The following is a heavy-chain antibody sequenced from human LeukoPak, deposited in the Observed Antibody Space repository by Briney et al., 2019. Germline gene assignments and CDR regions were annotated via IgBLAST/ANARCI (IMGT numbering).Heavy chain of an antibody. CDR2: INPSGGST. V-gene: IGHV1-46*03. CDR3: AREGGEDYDSSGYYLVY. D-gene: IGHD3-22*01. J-gene: IGHJ4*02. CDR1: GHTFTSYY. Sequence: ASVKVSCRASGHTFTSYYMHWVRQAPGQGLEWMGIINPSGGSTSYAQKFQGRVTMTRDTSTSTVYMELSSLRSEDTAVYYCAREGGEDYDSSGYYLVYWGQGTLVTVSS.